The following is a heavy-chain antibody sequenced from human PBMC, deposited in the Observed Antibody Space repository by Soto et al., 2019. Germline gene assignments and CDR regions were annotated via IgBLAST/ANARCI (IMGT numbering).Heavy chain of an antibody. CDR3: AKDLTRQLAYWLDP. V-gene: IGHV1-2*02. CDR1: GFSFTGYY. CDR2: INAHSGGT. J-gene: IGHJ5*02. D-gene: IGHD6-6*01. Sequence: ASVKVSCKASGFSFTGYYIHWLRQAPGQGLEWMGWINAHSGGTEYAQKFQGRVTLTRDTSIATAYLTLTSLTSDDTALYYCAKDLTRQLAYWLDPWGQGTQVTVPS.